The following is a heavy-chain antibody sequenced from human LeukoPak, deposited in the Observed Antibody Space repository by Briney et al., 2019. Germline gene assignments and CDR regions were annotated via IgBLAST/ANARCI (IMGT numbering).Heavy chain of an antibody. CDR1: GGTFSSYA. D-gene: IGHD1-26*01. Sequence: SVKVSCKASGGTFSSYAISWVRQAPGQGLEWMGRIIPILGIANYAQKFQGRVTITADKSTSTAYMELSSLRSEDTAVYYCARDRTSGSYVFDYWGQGTLVTVSS. CDR3: ARDRTSGSYVFDY. J-gene: IGHJ4*02. V-gene: IGHV1-69*04. CDR2: IIPILGIA.